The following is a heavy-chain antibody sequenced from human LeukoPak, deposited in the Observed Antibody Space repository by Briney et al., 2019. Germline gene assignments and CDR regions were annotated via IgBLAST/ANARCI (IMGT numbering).Heavy chain of an antibody. CDR3: ARTWIQLYNWFDP. V-gene: IGHV4-39*01. CDR1: GGSISSSSYY. J-gene: IGHJ5*02. D-gene: IGHD5-18*01. Sequence: PSETLSLTCTVSGGSISSSSYYWGWIRQPPGKGLEWIGSIYYSGSTYYNPSLKSRVTISVDTSKNQFSLKLSSVTAADTAVYYCARTWIQLYNWFDPWAQGTLVTVSS. CDR2: IYYSGST.